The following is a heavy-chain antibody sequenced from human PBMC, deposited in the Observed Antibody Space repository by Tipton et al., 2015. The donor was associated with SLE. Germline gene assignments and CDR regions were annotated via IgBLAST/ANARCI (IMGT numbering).Heavy chain of an antibody. J-gene: IGHJ3*02. CDR2: ISAYNGNT. Sequence: QSGAEVKKPGSSVKVSCKASGGSFTNYAISWVRQAPGQGLERMGWISAYNGNTNYAQKLQGRVTMTTDTSTSAAYKELRSRRSHDTALYYCATPSGRIAGARVHAFDIWGQGTMVTVSS. CDR1: GGSFTNYA. D-gene: IGHD6-25*01. V-gene: IGHV1-18*04. CDR3: ATPSGRIAGARVHAFDI.